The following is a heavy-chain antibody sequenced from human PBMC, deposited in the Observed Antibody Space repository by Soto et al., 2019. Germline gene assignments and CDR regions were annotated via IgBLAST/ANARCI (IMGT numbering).Heavy chain of an antibody. V-gene: IGHV4-34*01. CDR2: INHSGST. CDR3: ASGIAAAVYWFDP. D-gene: IGHD6-13*01. Sequence: NPSETLSLTCAVYGGSFSGYYWTWIRQPPGTGLEWIGEINHSGSTNYNPSLKSRVTISVDTSKNQFSLKLSSVTAADTAVYYCASGIAAAVYWFDPWGQGTLVTVSS. J-gene: IGHJ5*02. CDR1: GGSFSGYY.